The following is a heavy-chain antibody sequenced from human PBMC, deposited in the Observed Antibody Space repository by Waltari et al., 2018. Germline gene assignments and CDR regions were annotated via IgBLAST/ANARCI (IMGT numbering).Heavy chain of an antibody. J-gene: IGHJ6*03. CDR1: GFTFSSYA. D-gene: IGHD5-18*01. Sequence: EVQLLESGGGLVQPGGSLRLSCAASGFTFSSYAMSWVRQAPGKGLGWVSAISGSGGSTYYADSVKGLFTISRDNSKNTLYLQMNSLRAEDTAVYYCAKDVAVDTAIFYYMDVWGKGTTVTVSS. CDR3: AKDVAVDTAIFYYMDV. CDR2: ISGSGGST. V-gene: IGHV3-23*01.